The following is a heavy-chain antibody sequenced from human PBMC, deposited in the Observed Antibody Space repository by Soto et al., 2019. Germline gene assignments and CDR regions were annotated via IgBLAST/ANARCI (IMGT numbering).Heavy chain of an antibody. D-gene: IGHD2-15*01. CDR3: ARSGLPDPVVVVGHTPFDP. CDR2: ISAYNGDT. Sequence: ASVKVSCKASGYTFTNYDINWVRQAPGQGLEWMGWISAYNGDTNYAQKPQGRVTMTTDTSTSTAYMELRSLRSDDTAVYYCARSGLPDPVVVVGHTPFDPWGQGTQVTVSS. V-gene: IGHV1-18*01. J-gene: IGHJ5*02. CDR1: GYTFTNYD.